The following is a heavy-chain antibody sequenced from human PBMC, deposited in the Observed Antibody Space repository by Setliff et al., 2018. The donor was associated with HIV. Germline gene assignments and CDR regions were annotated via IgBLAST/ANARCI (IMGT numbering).Heavy chain of an antibody. V-gene: IGHV1-8*02. D-gene: IGHD2-15*01. CDR3: ARGAAGRSCSGGSCSYFDY. CDR2: MNPNSGNT. J-gene: IGHJ4*02. Sequence: ASVKVSCKASGYTFSCYDINGVRQATGRGLEWMGWMNPNSGNTGYAQKFQGRVTMTTDTSTRTAYMELGHLRSEDTAVYYCARGAAGRSCSGGSCSYFDYWGQGTLVTVSS. CDR1: GYTFSCYD.